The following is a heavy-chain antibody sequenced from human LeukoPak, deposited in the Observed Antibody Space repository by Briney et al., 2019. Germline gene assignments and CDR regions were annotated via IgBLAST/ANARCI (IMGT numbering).Heavy chain of an antibody. CDR3: ARGRPSRYCSSTSCPYYYYGMDV. CDR2: INHSGST. Sequence: SETLSLTCAVYGGSFSGYYWSWIRQPPGKGLEWIGEINHSGSTNYNPSLKSRVTISVDTSKNQFSLKLSSVTAADTAVYYCARGRPSRYCSSTSCPYYYYGMDVWGQGTTVTVSS. V-gene: IGHV4-34*01. D-gene: IGHD2-2*01. CDR1: GGSFSGYY. J-gene: IGHJ6*02.